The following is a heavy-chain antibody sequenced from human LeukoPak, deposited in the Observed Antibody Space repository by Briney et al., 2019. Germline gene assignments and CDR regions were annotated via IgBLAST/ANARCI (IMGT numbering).Heavy chain of an antibody. V-gene: IGHV4-59*01. J-gene: IGHJ4*02. CDR1: GGSISTYY. CDR2: IYYSGST. D-gene: IGHD2/OR15-2a*01. Sequence: SETLSLTCTVSGGSISTYYWSSIRQPPGKGLEWLGYIYYSGSTNYNPPLKSRVTISVGTSKNQFFLKLSSVTAADTALYYLAKRATSLSYFDCRGEGTLVTDSS. CDR3: AKRATSLSYFDC.